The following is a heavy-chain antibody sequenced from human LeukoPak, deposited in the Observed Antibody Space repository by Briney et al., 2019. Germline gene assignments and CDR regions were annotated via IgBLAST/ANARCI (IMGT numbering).Heavy chain of an antibody. V-gene: IGHV3-15*01. CDR2: IKSRTDGGTT. Sequence: GGSLRLSCAASGFTFSSSAMSWVRQAPGKGLEWVGHIKSRTDGGTTDYAAPVKGRFTISRDDSENTLYLQMNSLKTEDTAVYYCATPGRIPEAANWFDPWGQGTLVTVSS. D-gene: IGHD6-13*01. CDR1: GFTFSSSA. J-gene: IGHJ5*02. CDR3: ATPGRIPEAANWFDP.